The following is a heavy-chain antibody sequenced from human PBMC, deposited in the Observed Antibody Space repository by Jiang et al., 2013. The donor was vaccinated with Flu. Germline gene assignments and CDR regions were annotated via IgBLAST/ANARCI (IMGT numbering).Heavy chain of an antibody. V-gene: IGHV4-39*01. J-gene: IGHJ4*02. CDR1: GGSISSSSYY. CDR3: ARRWGRYFDWLGDLYYFDY. D-gene: IGHD3-9*01. CDR2: IYYSGST. Sequence: GSGLVKPSETLSLTCTVSGGSISSSSYYWGWIRQPPGKGLEWIGSIYYSGSTYYNPSLKSRVTISVDTSKNQFSLKLSSVTAADTAVYYCARRWGRYFDWLGDLYYFDYWGQGTLVTVSS.